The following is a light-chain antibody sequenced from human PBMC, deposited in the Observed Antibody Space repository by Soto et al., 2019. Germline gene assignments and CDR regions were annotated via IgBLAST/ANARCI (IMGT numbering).Light chain of an antibody. CDR1: QGISGW. Sequence: DIPMTQSPSTLSASVGDRVTITCRASQGISGWLAWYQQRPGKAPELVIYDDSSLQGGVPSRFSGSGSGTEFTLTITSLQPDDFATYYCQQSYRTPHTFGQGTKLETK. CDR3: QQSYRTPHT. J-gene: IGKJ2*01. V-gene: IGKV1-5*01. CDR2: DDS.